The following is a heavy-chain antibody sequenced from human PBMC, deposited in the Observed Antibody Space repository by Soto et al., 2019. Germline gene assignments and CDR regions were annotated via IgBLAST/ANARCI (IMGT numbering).Heavy chain of an antibody. CDR3: AKDRAVTNYYYSYGMDV. D-gene: IGHD4-17*01. CDR2: ISYDGSNK. Sequence: PGGSLRLSCAASGFTFSSYGMHWVRQAPGKGLEWVAVISYDGSNKYYADSVKGRFTISRDNSKNTLYLQMNSLRAEDTAVYYCAKDRAVTNYYYSYGMDVGGQGTTVTVSS. J-gene: IGHJ6*02. V-gene: IGHV3-30*18. CDR1: GFTFSSYG.